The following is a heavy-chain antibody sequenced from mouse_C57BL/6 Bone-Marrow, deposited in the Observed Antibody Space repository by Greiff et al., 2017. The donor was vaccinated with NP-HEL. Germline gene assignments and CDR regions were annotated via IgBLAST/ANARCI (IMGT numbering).Heavy chain of an antibody. CDR3: ARDSNLAWFAY. D-gene: IGHD2-5*01. CDR2: ISDGGSYT. CDR1: GFTFSSYA. J-gene: IGHJ3*01. V-gene: IGHV5-4*01. Sequence: EVMLVESGGGLVKPGGSLKLSCAASGFTFSSYAMSWVRQTPEKRLEWVATISDGGSYTYYPDNVKGRCTISRDNAKNNLYLQMSHLKSEDTAMYYCARDSNLAWFAYWGQGTLVTVSA.